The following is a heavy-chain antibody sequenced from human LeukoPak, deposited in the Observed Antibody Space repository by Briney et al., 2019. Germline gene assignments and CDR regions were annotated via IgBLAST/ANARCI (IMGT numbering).Heavy chain of an antibody. V-gene: IGHV3-48*03. D-gene: IGHD6-19*01. CDR2: ISGSGSAI. CDR1: GFTFSSYE. Sequence: GGSLRLSCAASGFTFSSYEMNWVRQAPGKGLEWVSYISGSGSAIYYADSVKGRFTISRDNAKNSLYLQMNSLRAEDTAVYYCAKQGYSSGWYLRYWGQGTLATVSS. CDR3: AKQGYSSGWYLRY. J-gene: IGHJ4*02.